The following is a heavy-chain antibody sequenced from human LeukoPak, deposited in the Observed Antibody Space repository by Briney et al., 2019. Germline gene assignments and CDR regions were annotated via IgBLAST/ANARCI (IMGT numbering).Heavy chain of an antibody. V-gene: IGHV3-30-3*01. CDR3: ARDSRGDGDTDF. Sequence: GGSLRLSCAASGFTFSSYAMHWVRQAPGKGLEWVAVISYDGSNKYYADSVKGRFTISRDNAKNSLWLEMNSLRAEDTAVYYCARDSRGDGDTDFWGQGTLVTVSS. CDR2: ISYDGSNK. J-gene: IGHJ4*02. CDR1: GFTFSSYA. D-gene: IGHD4-17*01.